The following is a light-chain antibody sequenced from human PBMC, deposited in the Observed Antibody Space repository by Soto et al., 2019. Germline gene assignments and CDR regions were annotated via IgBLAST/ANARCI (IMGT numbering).Light chain of an antibody. CDR3: QRCNNWPLT. J-gene: IGKJ4*01. V-gene: IGKV3-15*01. CDR1: QSAGNF. Sequence: EVVLTQSPGTLSLSPGERATLSCRASQSAGNFLAWYQQKPGQAPRLLIYYISARATGVPARFSGSRSGTEFTLTINSLQSEDFAVYYCQRCNNWPLTFGGGTKVDI. CDR2: YIS.